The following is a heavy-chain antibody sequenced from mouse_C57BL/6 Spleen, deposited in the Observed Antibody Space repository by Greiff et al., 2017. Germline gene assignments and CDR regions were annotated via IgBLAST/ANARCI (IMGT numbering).Heavy chain of an antibody. J-gene: IGHJ4*01. D-gene: IGHD3-2*02. CDR2: IYPSDSET. Sequence: QVQLQQPGAELVRPGSSVKLSCKASGYTFTSYWMDWVKQRPGQGLEWIGNIYPSDSETHYNQKFKDKATLTVDKSSSTAYMQLSSLTSEDSAVYYCALTAQVHTFYAMDYGGQGTSVTVSS. CDR1: GYTFTSYW. CDR3: ALTAQVHTFYAMDY. V-gene: IGHV1-61*01.